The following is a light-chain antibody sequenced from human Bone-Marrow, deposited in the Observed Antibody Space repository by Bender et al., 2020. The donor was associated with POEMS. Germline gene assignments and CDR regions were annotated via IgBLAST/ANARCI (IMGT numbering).Light chain of an antibody. CDR3: ASYTSSNTLI. V-gene: IGLV2-14*03. J-gene: IGLJ2*01. Sequence: QSVLTQPASVSGSPGQSISISSTGTSIDVGGYDYVSWYQQYPGKAPKLMISDVGNRPPGFSIRFSGSKSGNTASLTISGLQPEDESTYYCASYTSSNTLIFGGGTTVTVL. CDR1: SIDVGGYDY. CDR2: DVG.